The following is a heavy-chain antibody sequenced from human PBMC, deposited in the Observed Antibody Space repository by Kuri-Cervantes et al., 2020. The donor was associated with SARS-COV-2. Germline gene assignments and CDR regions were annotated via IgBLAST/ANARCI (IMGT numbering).Heavy chain of an antibody. J-gene: IGHJ3*02. V-gene: IGHV4-59*01. D-gene: IGHD1-26*01. Sequence: SETLSLTCTVSGGSISSYYWSWIRQPPGKGLEWIGYIYYSGSTNYNPSLKSRVTISVDTSKNQFSLKLSSVTAADTAVYYCARSYSGSYRGNAFDIWGQGTMVTGSS. CDR3: ARSYSGSYRGNAFDI. CDR1: GGSISSYY. CDR2: IYYSGST.